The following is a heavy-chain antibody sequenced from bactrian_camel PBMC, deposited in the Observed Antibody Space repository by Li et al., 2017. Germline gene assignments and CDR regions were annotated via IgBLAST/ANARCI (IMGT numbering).Heavy chain of an antibody. V-gene: IGHV3-2*01. D-gene: IGHD7*01. CDR2: ITSYGDNT. CDR3: VRSLGGVAVY. Sequence: HVQLVESGGGLVQPGGSLRLSCAASGFTFSDYYMTWVRQAPGKGLEWVSGITSYGDNTYYADAKKGRFTISRDNAKNTLYLQMNSLNTEDTAVYYCVRSLGGVAVYWGQGTQVTVS. J-gene: IGHJ4*01. CDR1: GFTFSDYY.